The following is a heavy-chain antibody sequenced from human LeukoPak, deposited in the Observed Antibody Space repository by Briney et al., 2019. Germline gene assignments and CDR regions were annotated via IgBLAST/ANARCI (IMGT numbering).Heavy chain of an antibody. CDR1: GDSVSTNSAT. V-gene: IGHV6-1*01. Sequence: SQTLSLTCAVSGDSVSTNSATWTWLRQSPSRGLEWLGRTYYRSKWNNDYAVSMKSRITINPDTSKNQFSLQLNSVTPEDTAVYYCARLVGASWFDSWGQGTLVTVSS. J-gene: IGHJ5*01. CDR2: TYYRSKWNN. CDR3: ARLVGASWFDS. D-gene: IGHD1-26*01.